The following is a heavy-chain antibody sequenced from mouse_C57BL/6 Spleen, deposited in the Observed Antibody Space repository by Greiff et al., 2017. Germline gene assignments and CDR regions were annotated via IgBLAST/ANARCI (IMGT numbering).Heavy chain of an antibody. V-gene: IGHV1-81*01. Sequence: QVQLQQSGAELARPGASVKLSCKASGYTFTSYGISWVKQRTGQGLEWIGEIYPRSGNTYYNEKFKGKATLTADKSSSTAYMELRSLTSEDSAVYFCARSLNYYGSNYAMDYWGQGTSVTVSS. CDR2: IYPRSGNT. CDR1: GYTFTSYG. D-gene: IGHD1-1*01. CDR3: ARSLNYYGSNYAMDY. J-gene: IGHJ4*01.